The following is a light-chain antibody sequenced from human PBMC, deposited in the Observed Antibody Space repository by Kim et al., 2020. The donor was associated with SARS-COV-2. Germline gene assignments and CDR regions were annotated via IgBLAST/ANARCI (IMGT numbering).Light chain of an antibody. J-gene: IGLJ3*02. CDR2: EVS. CDR1: SSDVGGYNY. CDR3: SSYAGSDNPPWV. Sequence: VAISCTGTSSDVGGYNYVSWDQQHPGKAPKLMIYEVSKRPSGVPDRFSGSKSGNTASLTVSGLQAEDEADYYCSSYAGSDNPPWVFGGGTQLTVL. V-gene: IGLV2-8*01.